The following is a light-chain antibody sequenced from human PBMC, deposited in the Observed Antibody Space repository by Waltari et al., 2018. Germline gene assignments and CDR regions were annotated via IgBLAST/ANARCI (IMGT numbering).Light chain of an antibody. Sequence: QSALTQPRSVSGSPGQSVPISCAGTSSDVVAYHQHSWYQQSPGTAPKLLIYEVNNQPSGVPDRFSASKSGNTASLTISGLRAEDEADYYCCSYAGDYTLVFGGGTKLTVL. CDR2: EVN. V-gene: IGLV2-11*01. CDR1: SSDVVAYHQ. CDR3: CSYAGDYTLV. J-gene: IGLJ2*01.